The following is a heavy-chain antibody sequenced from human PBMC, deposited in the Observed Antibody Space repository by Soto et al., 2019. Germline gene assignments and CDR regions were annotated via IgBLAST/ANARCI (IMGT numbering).Heavy chain of an antibody. J-gene: IGHJ6*02. Sequence: QVQLVQSGAEVKKPGSSVKVSRKASGGTFSSYAISWVRQAPGQGLEWMGGIIPIFGTANYAQKFQGRVTIPADESTSTAYMELSSLRSEDTAVYYCARADSSSSWIAGGMGVWGQGTTVTVSS. CDR1: GGTFSSYA. CDR3: ARADSSSSWIAGGMGV. D-gene: IGHD6-6*01. CDR2: IIPIFGTA. V-gene: IGHV1-69*01.